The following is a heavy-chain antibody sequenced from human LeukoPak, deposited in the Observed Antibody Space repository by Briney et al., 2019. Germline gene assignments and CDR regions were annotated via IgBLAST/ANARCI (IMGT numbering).Heavy chain of an antibody. V-gene: IGHV3-30*18. CDR1: GFGFSSYG. CDR3: AKDSFVRDIYRFFDWSFDG. Sequence: PGGSLRLSCEASGFGFSSYGMHWVRQAPGKGLEWVAVISYDGSKIYYSDSVKGRFTISRDNSRNTVHLQTNSLRDEDTAFYYCAKDSFVRDIYRFFDWSFDGWGQGTLVTVSS. J-gene: IGHJ4*02. D-gene: IGHD3-9*01. CDR2: ISYDGSKI.